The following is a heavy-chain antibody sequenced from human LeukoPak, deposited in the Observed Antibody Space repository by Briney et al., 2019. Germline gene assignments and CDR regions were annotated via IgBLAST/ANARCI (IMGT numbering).Heavy chain of an antibody. Sequence: PSETLSLTCAVYGGSFSGYYWSWIRQPPGKGLEWIGEINHSGSTNYNPSLKSRVTISVDTSKNQFSLKLSSVTAADTAVYYCARGLGYCSGGSCYAVDYWGQGTLVTVSS. D-gene: IGHD2-15*01. CDR3: ARGLGYCSGGSCYAVDY. CDR1: GGSFSGYY. CDR2: INHSGST. V-gene: IGHV4-34*01. J-gene: IGHJ4*02.